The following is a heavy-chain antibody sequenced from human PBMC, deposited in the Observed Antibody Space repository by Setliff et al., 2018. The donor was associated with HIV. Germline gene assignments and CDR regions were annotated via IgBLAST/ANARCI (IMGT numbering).Heavy chain of an antibody. D-gene: IGHD6-6*01. V-gene: IGHV1-3*01. CDR1: GYSFTNYA. CDR2: INVGNDNT. J-gene: IGHJ3*02. Sequence: ASVKVSCKASGYSFTNYAMHWVRQAPGQRLEWMGWINVGNDNTKYSQTLQGRVTIARDTSASTAYMELSSLRSEDTAVYYCARGYSSSAYDAYDIWGQGTMVTVSS. CDR3: ARGYSSSAYDAYDI.